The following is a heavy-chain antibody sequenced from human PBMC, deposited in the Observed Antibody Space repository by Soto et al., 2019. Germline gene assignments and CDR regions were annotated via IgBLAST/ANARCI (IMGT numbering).Heavy chain of an antibody. CDR2: ISGSGGST. J-gene: IGHJ4*02. V-gene: IGHV3-23*01. Sequence: VGSLRLSCAASGFTFSSYAMSWVRQAPGKGLEWVSAISGSGGSTYYADSVKGRFTISRDNSKNTLYLQMNSLRAEDTAVYYCAKVVVATSLKDYWGQGTLVTVSS. CDR1: GFTFSSYA. D-gene: IGHD5-12*01. CDR3: AKVVVATSLKDY.